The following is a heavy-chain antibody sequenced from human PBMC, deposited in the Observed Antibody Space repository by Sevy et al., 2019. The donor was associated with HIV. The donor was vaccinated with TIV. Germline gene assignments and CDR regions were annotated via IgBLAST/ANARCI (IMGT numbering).Heavy chain of an antibody. CDR3: ARDGRDGYNYYYYGMDV. D-gene: IGHD5-12*01. J-gene: IGHJ6*02. V-gene: IGHV3-48*01. CDR2: ISSSSTI. CDR1: GFTFSSYS. Sequence: GGSLRLSCAASGFTFSSYSMNWVRQAPGKGLEWVSYISSSSTIYYADSVKGRFTISRDNAKNSLYLQMNSLRAEDTAVYYCARDGRDGYNYYYYGMDVWGQGTTVTVSS.